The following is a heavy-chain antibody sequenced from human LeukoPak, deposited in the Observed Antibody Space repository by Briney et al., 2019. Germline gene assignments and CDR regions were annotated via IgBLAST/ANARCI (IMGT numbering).Heavy chain of an antibody. Sequence: PSGTLSLTCAVSGGSISSSNWWSWVRQAPGKGLEWIGEIYHSGSTNYNPSLKSRVTISVDKSKNQFSLKLSSVTAADTAVYYCARVVSFIAAAGDAFDIWGQETMVTVSS. CDR2: IYHSGST. V-gene: IGHV4-4*02. CDR3: ARVVSFIAAAGDAFDI. CDR1: GGSISSSNW. J-gene: IGHJ3*02. D-gene: IGHD6-13*01.